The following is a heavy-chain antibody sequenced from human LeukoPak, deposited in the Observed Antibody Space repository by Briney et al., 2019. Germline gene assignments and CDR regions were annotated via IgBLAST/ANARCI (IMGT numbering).Heavy chain of an antibody. Sequence: SETLSLTCTVSGGSISSGSYYWSWIRQPAGKGLEWIGRIYTSGSTNYNPSLESRVTISVDTSKNQFSLKLSSVTAADTAVYYCAHTMVDAFDIWGQGTMVTVSS. CDR2: IYTSGST. CDR1: GGSISSGSYY. V-gene: IGHV4-61*02. J-gene: IGHJ3*02. CDR3: AHTMVDAFDI. D-gene: IGHD3-10*01.